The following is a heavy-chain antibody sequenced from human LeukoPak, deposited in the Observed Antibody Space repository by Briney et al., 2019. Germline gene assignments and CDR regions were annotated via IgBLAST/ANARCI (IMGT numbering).Heavy chain of an antibody. V-gene: IGHV4-39*07. CDR1: GGSISSSSYY. Sequence: PSETLSLTCTVSGGSISSSSYYWGWIRQPPGKGLEWIGSIYYSGSTYYNPPLKSRVTISVDTSKNQFSLKLSSVTAADTAVYYCARGYSGYDFLYWGQGTLVTVSS. CDR3: ARGYSGYDFLY. J-gene: IGHJ4*02. CDR2: IYYSGST. D-gene: IGHD5-12*01.